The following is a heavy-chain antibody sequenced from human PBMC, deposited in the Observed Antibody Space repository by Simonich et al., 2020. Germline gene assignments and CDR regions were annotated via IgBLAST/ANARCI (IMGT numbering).Heavy chain of an antibody. J-gene: IGHJ4*02. CDR2: ISSSSRYI. V-gene: IGHV3-21*01. Sequence: EVQLVESGGGLVKPGGSLRLSCAASGFTFSRYSMNWVRQAPGKGLEWVSSISSSSRYIYYADSVKGRFTISRDNAKHSLYLQMNSLRAEDTAVYYCARDVDTAMVFDYWGQGTLVTVSS. CDR1: GFTFSRYS. D-gene: IGHD5-18*01. CDR3: ARDVDTAMVFDY.